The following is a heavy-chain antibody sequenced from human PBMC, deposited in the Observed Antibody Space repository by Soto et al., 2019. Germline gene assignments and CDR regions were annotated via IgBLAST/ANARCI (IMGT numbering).Heavy chain of an antibody. CDR2: ISYDGSNK. V-gene: IGHV3-30-3*01. CDR1: GFTFSSYA. Sequence: QVQLVESGGGGVQPGRSLRLSCAASGFTFSSYAMHWVRQAPGKGLEWVAVISYDGSNKYCADSVKGRFTISRDNSKNTVYLQMNSLRTEDTAVYYCSRVGTLVRGTYYFDSWGQGTLVTVSS. CDR3: SRVGTLVRGTYYFDS. J-gene: IGHJ4*02. D-gene: IGHD3-10*01.